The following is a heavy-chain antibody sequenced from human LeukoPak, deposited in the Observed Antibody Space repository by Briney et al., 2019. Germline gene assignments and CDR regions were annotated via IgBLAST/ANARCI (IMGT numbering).Heavy chain of an antibody. Sequence: PGGSLRLSCAASGLTFSTYDMHWVRQATGEGLEWVSGIGRGGDTYYVGSVKGQFTISRENAKNSLYLQMNSLRSGDTAVYYCARGGYSGFDVWGQGTVVTVSS. CDR3: ARGGYSGFDV. D-gene: IGHD5-12*01. V-gene: IGHV3-13*04. CDR2: IGRGGDT. CDR1: GLTFSTYD. J-gene: IGHJ3*01.